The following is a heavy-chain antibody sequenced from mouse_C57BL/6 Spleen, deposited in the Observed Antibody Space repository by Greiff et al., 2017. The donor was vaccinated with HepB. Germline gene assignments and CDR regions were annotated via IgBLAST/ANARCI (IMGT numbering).Heavy chain of an antibody. V-gene: IGHV1-26*01. CDR3: ASGAYDGCYWFAY. CDR1: GYTFTDYY. CDR2: INPNNGGI. Sequence: EVQLQQSGPELVKPGASVKISCKASGYTFTDYYMNWVKQSHGKSLEWIGDINPNNGGISYNQKFKGKATLTVDKSSSTAYMELRSLTSEDSAVYYCASGAYDGCYWFAYWGQGTLVTVSA. J-gene: IGHJ3*01. D-gene: IGHD2-3*01.